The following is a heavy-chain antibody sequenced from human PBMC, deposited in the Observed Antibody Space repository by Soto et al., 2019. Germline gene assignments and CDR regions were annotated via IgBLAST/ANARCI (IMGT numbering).Heavy chain of an antibody. D-gene: IGHD3-9*01. CDR3: ARGWSGLVIIRFDP. Sequence: SETLSLTCAVYGGSFSGYYWSWIRQPPGKGLEWIGEVNHSGSTNYNPSLKSRVTISVDTSKNQSSLKLSSVTAADTAVYYCARGWSGLVIIRFDPWGQGTQVTVSS. V-gene: IGHV4-34*01. CDR2: VNHSGST. J-gene: IGHJ5*02. CDR1: GGSFSGYY.